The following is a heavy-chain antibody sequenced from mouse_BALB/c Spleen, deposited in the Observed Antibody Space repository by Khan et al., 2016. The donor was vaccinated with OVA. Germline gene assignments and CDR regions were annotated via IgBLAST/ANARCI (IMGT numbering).Heavy chain of an antibody. CDR1: EFTFSSYG. D-gene: IGHD1-1*01. Sequence: EVELVESGGGLVQPGGSRKLSCASSEFTFSSYGVPWVRQAPERGLEWVAYISGDSTTIYYPDTVKGRFTISRDNPKNTLFLQMTSLMSEDTAKYYRATSYFSVYYFDYWGPGTTLTVSS. V-gene: IGHV5-17*02. CDR3: ATSYFSVYYFDY. CDR2: ISGDSTTI. J-gene: IGHJ2*01.